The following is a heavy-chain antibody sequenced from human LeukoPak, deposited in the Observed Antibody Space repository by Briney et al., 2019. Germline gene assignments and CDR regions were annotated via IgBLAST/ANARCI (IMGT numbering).Heavy chain of an antibody. CDR2: VIPIFGTA. CDR3: ARDPGYCSSTSCRREYYFDY. J-gene: IGHJ4*02. Sequence: SVKVSCKASGGTFSSYAISWVRQAPGQGLEWMGGVIPIFGTANYAQKFQGRVTITADKSTSTAYMELGSLRSEDTAVYYCARDPGYCSSTSCRREYYFDYWGQGTLVTVSS. CDR1: GGTFSSYA. V-gene: IGHV1-69*06. D-gene: IGHD2-2*01.